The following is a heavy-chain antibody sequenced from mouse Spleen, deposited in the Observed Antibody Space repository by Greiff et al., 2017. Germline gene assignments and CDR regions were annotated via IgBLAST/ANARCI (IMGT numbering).Heavy chain of an antibody. V-gene: IGHV1-69*01. CDR1: GYTFTDYW. CDR2: IDTSDSYT. J-gene: IGHJ3*01. CDR3: AREGIMITTGAWFAY. Sequence: VQLQQPGAELVMPGASVKMSCKASGYTFTDYWMHWVKQRPGQGLEWIGAIDTSDSYTSYNQKFKGKATLTVDESSSTAYMQLSSLTSEDSAVYYCAREGIMITTGAWFAYWGQGTLVTVSA. D-gene: IGHD2-4*01.